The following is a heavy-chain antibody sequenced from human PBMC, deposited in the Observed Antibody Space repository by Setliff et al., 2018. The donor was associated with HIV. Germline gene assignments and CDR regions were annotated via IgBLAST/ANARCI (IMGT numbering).Heavy chain of an antibody. CDR3: ARRPGNSGFDY. D-gene: IGHD4-4*01. J-gene: IGHJ4*02. Sequence: AGSLRLSCAASGFKFNNYEMNWVRPAPGKGLEWVSYISTNSNIMHYAESVKGRFTISRDNAKSSLYLQMNNLRAADRAIYYCARRPGNSGFDYWGQGTLVTVSS. V-gene: IGHV3-48*03. CDR2: ISTNSNIM. CDR1: GFKFNNYE.